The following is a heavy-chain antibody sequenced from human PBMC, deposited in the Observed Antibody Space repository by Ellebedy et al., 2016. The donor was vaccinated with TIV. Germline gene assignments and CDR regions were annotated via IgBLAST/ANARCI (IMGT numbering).Heavy chain of an antibody. CDR3: TKDGSGTMNF. J-gene: IGHJ4*02. D-gene: IGHD1-1*01. CDR1: GFTFSNFW. V-gene: IGHV3-7*01. Sequence: GESLKISCTASGFTFSNFWMSWVRQAPGQGLEWVANMNGDGNERYYVDSVEGRFTISRDNTRNSLYLQMNSLRAGDTAVYYCTKDGSGTMNFWGQGTLVTVSS. CDR2: MNGDGNER.